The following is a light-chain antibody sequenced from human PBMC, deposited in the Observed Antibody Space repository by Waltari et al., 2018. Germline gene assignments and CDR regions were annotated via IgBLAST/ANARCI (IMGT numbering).Light chain of an antibody. CDR1: QSVGTY. CDR3: QQRSSWTPHT. J-gene: IGKJ2*01. V-gene: IGKV3-11*01. Sequence: EIVLTQSPATLSLSPGETATLSCRASQSVGTYLAWYQQKPGQAPRLLIYDASNRATGIPDRFRGSGSGTDFTLTIDSLEPADFALYYCQQRSSWTPHTFGQGARLEIK. CDR2: DAS.